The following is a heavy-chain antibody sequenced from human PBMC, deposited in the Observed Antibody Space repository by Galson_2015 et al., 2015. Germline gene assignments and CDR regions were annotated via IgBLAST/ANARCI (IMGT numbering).Heavy chain of an antibody. Sequence: SLRLSCAASGFTFSNAWMSWVRQAPGRGLEWVGRIKSKLDGGTIEYAAPVKGRFTISRDDSKDTLYLQMNNLKTEDTAVYYCSTGVPVSGYFSCISCYSPDCWGHGTLVTVSS. V-gene: IGHV3-15*01. CDR3: STGVPVSGYFSCISCYSPDC. CDR1: GFTFSNAW. CDR2: IKSKLDGGTI. J-gene: IGHJ4*01. D-gene: IGHD2-2*01.